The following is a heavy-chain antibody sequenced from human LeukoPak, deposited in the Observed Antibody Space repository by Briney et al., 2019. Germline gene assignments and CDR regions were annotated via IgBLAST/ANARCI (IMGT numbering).Heavy chain of an antibody. Sequence: GGSLRLSCAASGFTFGNYAMSWVRQAPGKGLEWVSAITGSGGGTYYADSVKGRFTISRDNSKNTLYLQMNSLRADDTAVYYCAKWGDYDVLTGYYDPDYWGQGTLVTVSS. CDR3: AKWGDYDVLTGYYDPDY. CDR2: ITGSGGGT. V-gene: IGHV3-23*01. J-gene: IGHJ4*02. D-gene: IGHD3-9*01. CDR1: GFTFGNYA.